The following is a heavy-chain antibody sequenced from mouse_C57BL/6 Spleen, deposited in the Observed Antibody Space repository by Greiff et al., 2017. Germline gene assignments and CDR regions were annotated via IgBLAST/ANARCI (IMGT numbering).Heavy chain of an antibody. Sequence: EVKVVESEGGLVQPGSSMKLSCTASGFTFSDYYMAWVRQVPEKGLEWVANINYDGSSTYYLDSLKSRFIISRDNAKNILYLQMSSLKSEDTATYYCAREGLLRGDFDYWGRGTTLTVSS. CDR3: AREGLLRGDFDY. D-gene: IGHD2-3*01. CDR2: INYDGSST. CDR1: GFTFSDYY. J-gene: IGHJ2*01. V-gene: IGHV5-16*01.